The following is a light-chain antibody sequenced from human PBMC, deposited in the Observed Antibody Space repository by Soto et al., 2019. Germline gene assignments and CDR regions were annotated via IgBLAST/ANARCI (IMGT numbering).Light chain of an antibody. CDR3: SASVVNNKYV. Sequence: QSALPQSPSASGSPGQSVTISCTGTSNDIGAYNYVSWYQQHPGKAPRLIIYEVTKRPSGVPDRFSGSKSGNTASLTVSGLQTEDEADYYCSASVVNNKYVFGSGTKLTVL. CDR1: SNDIGAYNY. V-gene: IGLV2-8*01. J-gene: IGLJ1*01. CDR2: EVT.